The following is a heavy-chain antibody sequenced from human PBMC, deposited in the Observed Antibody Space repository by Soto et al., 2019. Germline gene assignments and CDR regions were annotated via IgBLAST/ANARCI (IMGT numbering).Heavy chain of an antibody. CDR3: ASGYSYGYADY. D-gene: IGHD5-18*01. CDR1: GGSISSYY. CDR2: IYYSGST. V-gene: IGHV4-59*01. Sequence: SETLSLTCTVSGGSISSYYWSWIRQPPGKGLEWIGYIYYSGSTNYNPSLKSRVTISVDTSKNQFSLKLSSVTAADTAVYYYASGYSYGYADYWGQGTLVTVSS. J-gene: IGHJ4*02.